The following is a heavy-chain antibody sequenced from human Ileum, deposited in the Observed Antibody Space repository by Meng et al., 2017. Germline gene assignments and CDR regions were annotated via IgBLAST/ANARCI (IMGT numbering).Heavy chain of an antibody. CDR3: ARAWSSSWSFLDF. J-gene: IGHJ4*02. D-gene: IGHD6-13*01. Sequence: WGAGLVKPSETLSPPWAVFGGSFSGYYWTWIRQSPGKGLEWIGEINRGGNTNYNPSLKSRITMSVDTSKNQFFLNLTSVTPADTAVYYCARAWSSSWSFLDFWGQGGLVTVSS. V-gene: IGHV4-34*01. CDR1: GGSFSGYY. CDR2: INRGGNT.